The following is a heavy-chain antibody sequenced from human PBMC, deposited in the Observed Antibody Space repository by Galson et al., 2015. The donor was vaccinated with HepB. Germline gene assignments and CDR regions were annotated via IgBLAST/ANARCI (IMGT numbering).Heavy chain of an antibody. J-gene: IGHJ4*02. V-gene: IGHV3-23*01. CDR2: ISVSGDNT. D-gene: IGHD2-15*01. CDR1: GFIFHDYA. Sequence: SLRLSCAASGFIFHDYAMNWVRQTPGKGLEWVAHISVSGDNTWYADSVKGRFTISRDNSKSTLYLQMRSLRVEDTALYYCVKNGWLDYWGQGTLVTVSS. CDR3: VKNGWLDY.